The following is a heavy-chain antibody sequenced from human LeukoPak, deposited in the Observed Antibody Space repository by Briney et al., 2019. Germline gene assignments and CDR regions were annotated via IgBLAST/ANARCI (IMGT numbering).Heavy chain of an antibody. CDR1: GGSISSYY. J-gene: IGHJ4*02. D-gene: IGHD3-22*01. Sequence: SETLSLTCTVSGGSISSYYWSWIRQPAGKGLEWIGRIYTSGSTDYNPSLKSRVTMSVDTSKNQFSLKLSSVTAADTAVDYCARAGYYNSSGCYSFDYWGQGTLVTVSS. CDR3: ARAGYYNSSGCYSFDY. V-gene: IGHV4-4*07. CDR2: IYTSGST.